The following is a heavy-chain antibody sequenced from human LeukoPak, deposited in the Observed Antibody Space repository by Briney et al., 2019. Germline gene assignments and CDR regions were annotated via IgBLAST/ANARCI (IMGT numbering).Heavy chain of an antibody. Sequence: GGSLRLSCVASGFTFSSYEMSWVRQAPGKGLEWVSYISNTGSVTYYADSVKGRFTISRDNARNSLFLRMNSLRAEDTGVYYCTVVPMGWGQGTLVTVSS. CDR3: TVVPMG. J-gene: IGHJ4*02. D-gene: IGHD4-23*01. CDR1: GFTFSSYE. V-gene: IGHV3-48*03. CDR2: ISNTGSVT.